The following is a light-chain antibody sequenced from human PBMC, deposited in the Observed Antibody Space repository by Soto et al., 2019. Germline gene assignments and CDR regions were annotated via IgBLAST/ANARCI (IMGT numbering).Light chain of an antibody. J-gene: IGLJ2*01. CDR1: SSNIGAGYD. V-gene: IGLV1-40*01. Sequence: QLVLTQPPSVSGAPGQRVTISCTGSSSNIGAGYDVHWYQQLPGTAPKLLISGNTNRPSGVPDRFSGSKSGTSASLAITGLQAEDEADYYCQSYDSNSVVFGGGTKLTVL. CDR2: GNT. CDR3: QSYDSNSVV.